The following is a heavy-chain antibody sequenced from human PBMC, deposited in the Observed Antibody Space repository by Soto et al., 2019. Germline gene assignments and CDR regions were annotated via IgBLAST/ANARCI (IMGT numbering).Heavy chain of an antibody. Sequence: QVQLQESGPGLVKPSETLSLTCTVSGGSIRDYYWVWIRQPPGKGLEWIGSIFYTGSTDYNPSLTSRVSISRATSKNQFSLNLGSVAAAYTAVYYCARVKRGAFDYWGQGALVTVSS. J-gene: IGHJ4*02. CDR2: IFYTGST. CDR3: ARVKRGAFDY. D-gene: IGHD1-1*01. CDR1: GGSIRDYY. V-gene: IGHV4-59*01.